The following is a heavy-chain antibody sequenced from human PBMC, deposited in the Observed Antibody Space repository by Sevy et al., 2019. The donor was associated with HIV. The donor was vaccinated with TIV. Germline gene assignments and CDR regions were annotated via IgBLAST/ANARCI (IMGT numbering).Heavy chain of an antibody. D-gene: IGHD3-22*01. CDR3: ARANLDSSGSYDAFDI. CDR2: IGISSSYI. V-gene: IGHV3-21*01. J-gene: IGHJ3*02. Sequence: GGSLRLYCAASGFTFITYTMNWVRQAPGKGLEWVPSIGISSSYIYYADSVKGRFTISRDNAKNSLYLQMNSLRAEDMAVYYCARANLDSSGSYDAFDIWGQGTMVTVSS. CDR1: GFTFITYT.